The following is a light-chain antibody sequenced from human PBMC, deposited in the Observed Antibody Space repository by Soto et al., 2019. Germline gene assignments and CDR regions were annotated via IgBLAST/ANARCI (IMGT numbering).Light chain of an antibody. Sequence: EIVLTQSPGTLSLSPGERATLSCRASQSIGSSYLAWYQQKPGQAPRLLIHGASSRATGIPDRFSGSGSGTDFTLTISRLEPEDFAVDYCQQDGNPPLMYTVGQGTKLEIK. CDR1: QSIGSSY. CDR2: GAS. CDR3: QQDGNPPLMYT. V-gene: IGKV3-20*01. J-gene: IGKJ2*01.